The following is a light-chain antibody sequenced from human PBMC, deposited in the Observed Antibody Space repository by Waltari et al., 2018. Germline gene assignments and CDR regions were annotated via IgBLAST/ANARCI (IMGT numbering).Light chain of an antibody. CDR3: AAWDDSLNGVV. Sequence: QSVLTQPPSTSGTPGQRVTISCSGSSSNIGSNIVNWYQQLPGTAPKLLIYTSNQRPSGVPDRFSGSKSGTSASLAISGLQSEDEAGYYCAAWDDSLNGVVFGGGTKLTVL. CDR2: TSN. CDR1: SSNIGSNI. V-gene: IGLV1-44*01. J-gene: IGLJ2*01.